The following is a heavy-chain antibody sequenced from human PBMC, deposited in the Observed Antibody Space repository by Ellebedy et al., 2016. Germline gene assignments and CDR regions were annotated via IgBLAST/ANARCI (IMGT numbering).Heavy chain of an antibody. CDR2: IDYSWAT. CDR1: GGSISSYY. D-gene: IGHD6-19*01. V-gene: IGHV4-59*01. J-gene: IGHJ4*02. CDR3: ARGGWYFGY. Sequence: SETLSLTCTVSGGSISSYYWTWLRQPPGKGLEWIGNIDYSWATNYNPSLKSRVTISVDTSKNQFSLKLSSVGAADTAFYYCARGGWYFGYWGQGTLVTVSS.